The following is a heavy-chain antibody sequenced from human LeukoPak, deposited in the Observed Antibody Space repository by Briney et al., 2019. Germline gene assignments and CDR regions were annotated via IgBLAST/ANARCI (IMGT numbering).Heavy chain of an antibody. V-gene: IGHV3-15*07. CDR1: GFTFNNAW. D-gene: IGHD7-27*01. J-gene: IGHJ4*02. CDR3: TTGNWGPY. Sequence: GGSLRLSCAASGFTFNNAWMNWVRQAPGKGLEWVGRIKSKIDGGTTDFGAPVKGRFGISRDDSENTMYLHMNSLRTEDTAVYYCTTGNWGPYWGQGTLVTVSS. CDR2: IKSKIDGGTT.